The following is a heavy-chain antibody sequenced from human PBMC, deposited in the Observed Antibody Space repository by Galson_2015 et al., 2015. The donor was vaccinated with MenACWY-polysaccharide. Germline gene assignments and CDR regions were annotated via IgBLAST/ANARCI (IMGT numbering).Heavy chain of an antibody. D-gene: IGHD2-8*01. CDR1: GGSISSTTYV. CDR2: IHYSGST. Sequence: ETLSLTCTVSGGSISSTTYVWAWIRQPPGKGLEWVGSIHYSGSTTYNSSLKSRVTISVDTSKNQFSIKLSSVTAADTAVYYCARPKPVNGWFDPWGQGTLVTVSS. J-gene: IGHJ5*02. V-gene: IGHV4-39*01. CDR3: ARPKPVNGWFDP.